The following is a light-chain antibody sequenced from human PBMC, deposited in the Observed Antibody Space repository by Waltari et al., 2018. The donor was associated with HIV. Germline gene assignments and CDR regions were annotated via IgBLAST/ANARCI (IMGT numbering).Light chain of an antibody. CDR2: LNSDGSH. V-gene: IGLV4-69*01. CDR3: QTWDTGVRV. J-gene: IGLJ3*02. Sequence: QLVLTQSPSASASLGASVTPTCPLTSGHTTYAISWHQQQLGKGPRYLMKLNSDGSHSKGDGIPDRFSGSSSGAERYLTISSLQSEDEADYYWQTWDTGVRVFGGGTKLTVL. CDR1: SGHTTYA.